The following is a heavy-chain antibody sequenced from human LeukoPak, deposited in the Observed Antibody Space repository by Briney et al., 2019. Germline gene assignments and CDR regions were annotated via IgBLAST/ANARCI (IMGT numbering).Heavy chain of an antibody. CDR2: ISSSGSTI. CDR1: GFTFSSYE. J-gene: IGHJ4*02. V-gene: IGHV3-48*03. CDR3: AKDNGEAVAGTFDY. Sequence: GGSLRLSCAASGFTFSSYEMNWVRQAPGKGLEWVSYISSSGSTIYYADSVKGRFTISRDNAKNSLYLQMNSLRAEDTALYYCAKDNGEAVAGTFDYWGQGTLVTVSS. D-gene: IGHD6-19*01.